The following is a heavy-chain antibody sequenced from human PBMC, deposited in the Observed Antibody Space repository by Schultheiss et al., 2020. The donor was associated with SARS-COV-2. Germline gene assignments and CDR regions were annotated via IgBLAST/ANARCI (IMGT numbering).Heavy chain of an antibody. Sequence: SETLSLTSTVSGGSISSYYWSWIRQPPGKGLEWIGYIYYSGSTNYNPSLKSRVTISVDTSKNQFSLKLSSVTAADTAVYYCTRDGYATYYYGMDVWGQGTTGTGSS. CDR1: GGSISSYY. CDR2: IYYSGST. V-gene: IGHV4-59*01. CDR3: TRDGYATYYYGMDV. J-gene: IGHJ6*01. D-gene: IGHD5-12*01.